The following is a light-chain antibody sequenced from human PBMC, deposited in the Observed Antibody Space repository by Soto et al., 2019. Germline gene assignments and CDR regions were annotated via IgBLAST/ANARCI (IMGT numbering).Light chain of an antibody. CDR3: QHYGSPPPT. V-gene: IGKV3-20*01. CDR2: AAS. J-gene: IGKJ1*01. Sequence: EVVLTQSPGTLSLSPGERATLSCRASPSVVSTYLGWYQQRPGQAPRLLISAASSRAPGIPDRFSGSGSGADFTLTISRLEPEDFAVYYCQHYGSPPPTFGQGTKVEI. CDR1: PSVVSTY.